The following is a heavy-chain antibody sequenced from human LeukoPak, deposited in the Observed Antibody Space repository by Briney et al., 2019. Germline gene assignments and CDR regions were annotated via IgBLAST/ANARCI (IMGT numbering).Heavy chain of an antibody. CDR2: INPNSGGT. Sequence: ASVKVSCKASGYTFTGYYMHWVRQAPGQGLEWMGWINPNSGGTDYAQKFQGRVTMTRDTSISTAYMEVSRLRSDNTAVYYCARDYYDSSGYSRFDPWGQGTLVTVSS. J-gene: IGHJ5*02. CDR3: ARDYYDSSGYSRFDP. D-gene: IGHD3-22*01. V-gene: IGHV1-2*02. CDR1: GYTFTGYY.